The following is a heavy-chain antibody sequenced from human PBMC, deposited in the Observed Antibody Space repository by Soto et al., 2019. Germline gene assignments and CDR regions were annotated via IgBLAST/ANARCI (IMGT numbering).Heavy chain of an antibody. CDR3: AKTSTYRPLNWFDP. V-gene: IGHV3-23*01. J-gene: IGHJ5*02. CDR2: ISGSGGST. Sequence: EVQLLESGGGLVQPGGSLRLSCAASGYTFSSYAMSWVRQAPGKGLEWVSAISGSGGSTYYADSVKGRFTISRDNSKNKLYLQMNSLRAEDTAVYYCAKTSTYRPLNWFDPWGQGTLVTVSS. CDR1: GYTFSSYA.